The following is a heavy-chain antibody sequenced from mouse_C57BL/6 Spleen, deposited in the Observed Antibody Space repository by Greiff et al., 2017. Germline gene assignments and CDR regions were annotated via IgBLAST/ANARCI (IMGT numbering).Heavy chain of an antibody. CDR1: GFSLTSYG. CDR2: IWSGGST. Sequence: VQLVESGPGLVQPSQSLSITCTVSGFSLTSYGVHWVRQSPGKGLEWLGVIWSGGSTDYNAAFISSLSISKDNSKSQVFFKMNSLQADDTAIYYCAGHSNYALYYAMDYWGQGTSVTVSS. V-gene: IGHV2-2*01. D-gene: IGHD2-5*01. CDR3: AGHSNYALYYAMDY. J-gene: IGHJ4*01.